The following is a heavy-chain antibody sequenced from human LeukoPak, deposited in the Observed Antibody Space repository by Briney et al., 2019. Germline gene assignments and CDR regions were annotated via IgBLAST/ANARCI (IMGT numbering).Heavy chain of an antibody. V-gene: IGHV4-30-4*01. CDR1: GGSISSGDYY. Sequence: PSQTLSLTCTVSGGSISSGDYYWSWIRQPPGKGLEWIGYIFYSGSTYYNPSLKSRVAISVDTSKNQFSLKLSSVTAADTAVYYCAREVASITTYFGYWGQGTLVTVSS. J-gene: IGHJ4*02. CDR2: IFYSGST. CDR3: AREVASITTYFGY. D-gene: IGHD5-12*01.